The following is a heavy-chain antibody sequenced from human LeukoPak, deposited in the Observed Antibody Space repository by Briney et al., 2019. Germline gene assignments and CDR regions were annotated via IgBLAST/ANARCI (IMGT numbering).Heavy chain of an antibody. CDR1: GFTFSSYS. J-gene: IGHJ4*02. CDR3: ATYCSGGSCLSFFDY. D-gene: IGHD2-15*01. Sequence: GGSLRLSCAASGFTFSSYSMNWVRQAPGKGLEWVAVIWYDGSNKYYADSVKGRFTISRDNSKNTLYLQMNSLRAEDTAVYYCATYCSGGSCLSFFDYWGQGTLVTVSS. CDR2: IWYDGSNK. V-gene: IGHV3-33*08.